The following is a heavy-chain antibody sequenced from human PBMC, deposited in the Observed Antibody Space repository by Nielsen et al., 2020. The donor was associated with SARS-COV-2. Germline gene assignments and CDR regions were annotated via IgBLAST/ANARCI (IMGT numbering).Heavy chain of an antibody. CDR2: IHHDGSNK. V-gene: IGHV3-33*08. CDR1: GFTFNNFG. J-gene: IGHJ4*02. CDR3: VRGLGYCTGGTCFPYDL. Sequence: GGSLRLSCAASGFTFNNFGMHWVRQAPGKGLEWMALIHHDGSNKYYADSVKDRFTISKDNSRNTLYLQMNSLRAEDAAVYFCVRGLGYCTGGTCFPYDLWGQGTLVTVST. D-gene: IGHD2-8*02.